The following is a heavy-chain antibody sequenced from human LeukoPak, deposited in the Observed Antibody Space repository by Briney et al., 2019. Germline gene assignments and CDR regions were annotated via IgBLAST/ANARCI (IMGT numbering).Heavy chain of an antibody. J-gene: IGHJ4*02. CDR2: ISSSGSTI. V-gene: IGHV3-48*04. CDR1: GFTFSSYS. Sequence: PGGSLRLSCTASGFTFSSYSMNWVRQAPGKGLEWVSYISSSGSTIYYADSVKGRFTISRDNAKNSLYLQMNSLRAEDTAVYYCARDLSLHCSGGSCYSLNYWGQGTLVTVSS. CDR3: ARDLSLHCSGGSCYSLNY. D-gene: IGHD2-15*01.